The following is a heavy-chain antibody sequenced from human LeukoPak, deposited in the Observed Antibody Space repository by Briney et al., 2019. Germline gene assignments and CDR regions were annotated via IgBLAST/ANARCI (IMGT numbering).Heavy chain of an antibody. CDR1: EYTLTELS. CDR2: FDPEDGDT. V-gene: IGHV1-24*01. CDR3: ATVRLAVTGNDFDQ. D-gene: IGHD6-19*01. Sequence: GASVKVSCEVSEYTLTELSIQWVRQAPGEGLEWMGGFDPEDGDTFYAQKLQGRVTMTVDTSTDTAYMELSSLRSGDTAVYYCATVRLAVTGNDFDQWGQGTLVIVSS. J-gene: IGHJ4*02.